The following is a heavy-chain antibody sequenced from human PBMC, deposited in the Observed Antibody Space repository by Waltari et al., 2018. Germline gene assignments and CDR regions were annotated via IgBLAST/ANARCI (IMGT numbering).Heavy chain of an antibody. J-gene: IGHJ6*03. CDR1: GATFASYA. V-gene: IGHV1-69*01. CDR3: ARDSDCTNCVCHMDV. D-gene: IGHD2-8*01. Sequence: QVQLVQSGAEVKKPGSSVKVSCKASGATFASYATRWLRPAPGQGLEWMRGIIPIFGTANYAQKCQGRVTITADESPSTAYMELSSLRSEDTAVYYCARDSDCTNCVCHMDVWGKGTTVTVSS. CDR2: IIPIFGTA.